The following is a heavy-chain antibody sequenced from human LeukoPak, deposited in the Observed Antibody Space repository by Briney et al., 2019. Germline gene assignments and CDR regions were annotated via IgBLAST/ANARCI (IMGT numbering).Heavy chain of an antibody. D-gene: IGHD2-15*01. Sequence: ASVKVSCKASGYTFTSYGLSWVRQAPGQGLEWMGWINTYNDNTNYAQNLQGRVTMTTDTSTSTAYMELRSLRSEDTAVYYCAHCSGGSCYSDGYFDYWGQGTLVTVSS. V-gene: IGHV1-18*01. CDR1: GYTFTSYG. CDR3: AHCSGGSCYSDGYFDY. J-gene: IGHJ4*02. CDR2: INTYNDNT.